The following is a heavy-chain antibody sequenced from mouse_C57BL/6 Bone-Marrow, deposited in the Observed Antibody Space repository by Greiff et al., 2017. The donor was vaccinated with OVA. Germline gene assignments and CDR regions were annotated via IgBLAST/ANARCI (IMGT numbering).Heavy chain of an antibody. V-gene: IGHV14-4*01. J-gene: IGHJ4*01. CDR2: IDPEDGDT. CDR3: TPLGY. CDR1: GFNIKDDY. Sequence: VQLQQSGAELVRPGASVKLSCTASGFNIKDDYMHWVKQRPEQGLEWIGWIDPEDGDTAYASKFPGKATLTADTSSNTAYLQPSSLACDDTAVYNCTPLGYWGQGTSVTVSA. D-gene: IGHD3-1*01.